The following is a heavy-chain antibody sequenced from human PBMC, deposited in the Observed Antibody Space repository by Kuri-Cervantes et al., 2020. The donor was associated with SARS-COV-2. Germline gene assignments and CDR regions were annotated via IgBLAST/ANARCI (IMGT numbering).Heavy chain of an antibody. J-gene: IGHJ6*03. CDR2: INHSGST. V-gene: IGHV4-34*01. CDR1: GGSFSGYY. CDR3: ARGREGVVPATILGLGYFLYFSMDV. D-gene: IGHD2-2*01. Sequence: SETLSLTCAVFGGSFSGYYWSWIRQSPGKGLEWIGKINHSGSTNYNPSRSSRVTISVDMSKNQFSLTLSSVTAADTAMYYCARGREGVVPATILGLGYFLYFSMDVWGKGTSVTVSS.